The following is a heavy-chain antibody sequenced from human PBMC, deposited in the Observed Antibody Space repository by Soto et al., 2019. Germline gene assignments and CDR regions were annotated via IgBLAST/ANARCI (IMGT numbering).Heavy chain of an antibody. CDR2: ISANSGGT. CDR1: GYTFTGYD. J-gene: IGHJ5*02. D-gene: IGHD3-22*01. Sequence: GASVKVSCKASGYTFTGYDMHWVRQAPGQGLEWMGWISANSGGTNYAQKFQGRVTMTRDTSMSTAYMELRRLRSDDTAVYYCPRVLCIVITHPYNWFDPWGQGTLVTVSS. V-gene: IGHV1-2*02. CDR3: PRVLCIVITHPYNWFDP.